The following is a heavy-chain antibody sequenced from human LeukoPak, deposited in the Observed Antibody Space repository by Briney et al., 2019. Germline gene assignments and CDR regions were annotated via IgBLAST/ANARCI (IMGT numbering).Heavy chain of an antibody. D-gene: IGHD2-15*01. CDR1: GYTFTSYY. Sequence: ASVKVSCKASGYTFTSYYMHWERQAPGQGLEWMGIINPSGGSTSYAQKFQGRVTMTRDTSTSTVYMELSSLRSEDTAVYYCARECSGGSCPNGVDYWGQGTLVTVSS. J-gene: IGHJ4*02. V-gene: IGHV1-46*01. CDR3: ARECSGGSCPNGVDY. CDR2: INPSGGST.